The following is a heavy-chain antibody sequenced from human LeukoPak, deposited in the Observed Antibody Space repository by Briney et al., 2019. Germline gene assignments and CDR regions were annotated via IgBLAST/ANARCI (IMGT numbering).Heavy chain of an antibody. D-gene: IGHD6-13*01. CDR1: GFTFSSYT. CDR2: ISYDGSNK. CDR3: AREAGSSSWYTLKNYYYYYMDV. Sequence: GGSLRLSCAASGFTFSSYTMHWVRQAPGKGLEWVAVISYDGSNKYYADSVKGRFTISRDNSKNTLYLQMNSLRAEDTAVYYCAREAGSSSWYTLKNYYYYYMDVWGKGTTVTVSS. J-gene: IGHJ6*03. V-gene: IGHV3-30*01.